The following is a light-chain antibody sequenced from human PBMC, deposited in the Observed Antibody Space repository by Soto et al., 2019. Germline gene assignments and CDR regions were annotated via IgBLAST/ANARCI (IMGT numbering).Light chain of an antibody. J-gene: IGKJ1*01. Sequence: AIRMTQSPSSFSASTGDRFTITCRASQTISSWLAWHQQKPGKAPKLLIYKASTLKSGVPSRFSGSGSGTDFTLTISSLQPEDFATNYCLQDYSYPWTFGQATKVDIK. V-gene: IGKV1-8*01. CDR3: LQDYSYPWT. CDR1: QTISSW. CDR2: KAS.